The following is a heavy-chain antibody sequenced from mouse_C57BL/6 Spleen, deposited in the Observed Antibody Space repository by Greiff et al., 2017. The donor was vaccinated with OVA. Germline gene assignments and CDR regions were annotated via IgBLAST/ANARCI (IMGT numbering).Heavy chain of an antibody. CDR2: IDPSDSYT. J-gene: IGHJ4*01. V-gene: IGHV1-50*01. CDR1: GYTFTSYW. Sequence: QVQLQQPGAELVKPGASVKLSCKASGYTFTSYWMQWVKQRPGQGLEWIGEIDPSDSYTNYNQKFKGKATLTVDTSSSTAYMQLSSLTSEDSAVYYCARYITTVVANARDYWGQGTSVTVSS. CDR3: ARYITTVVANARDY. D-gene: IGHD1-1*01.